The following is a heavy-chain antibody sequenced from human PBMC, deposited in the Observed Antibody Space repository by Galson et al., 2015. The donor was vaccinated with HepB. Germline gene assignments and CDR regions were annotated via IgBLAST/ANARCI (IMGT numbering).Heavy chain of an antibody. CDR1: GFTFSSYA. J-gene: IGHJ3*02. Sequence: SLRLSCAASGFTFSSYAMHWVRQAPGKGLEYVSVINSNGDSTYYADSVKGRFIISRGNSKNTLYLQMSSLRAEDTAVYYCVSLRFLEWLSLKDDAPDIWGQGTMVTVSS. CDR2: INSNGDST. CDR3: VSLRFLEWLSLKDDAPDI. D-gene: IGHD3-3*01. V-gene: IGHV3-64D*08.